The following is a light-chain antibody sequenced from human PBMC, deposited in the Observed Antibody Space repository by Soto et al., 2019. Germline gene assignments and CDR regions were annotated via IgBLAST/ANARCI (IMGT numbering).Light chain of an antibody. CDR1: QSIRTN. CDR2: DAS. J-gene: IGKJ4*01. CDR3: QQYHDWPPLT. Sequence: EIMMTQSPATVSVSPGERATLSCRASQSIRTNVARYQQKPGQALRLLIYDASTRATGLSSRFSGSGSGTEFTLTISSLQSEDVAIYYCQQYHDWPPLTFGGGTRLEI. V-gene: IGKV3-15*01.